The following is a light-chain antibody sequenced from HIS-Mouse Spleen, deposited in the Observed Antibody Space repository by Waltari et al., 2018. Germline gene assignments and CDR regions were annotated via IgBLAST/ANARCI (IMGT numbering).Light chain of an antibody. Sequence: QSALTQPASVSGSPGQSITISCTGTSSDVGSYNLVSWYQQHPGKAPKPMVYEGSKRPSWVSTRFSGSKSGNTASLTISGLQAEDEADYYCCSYAGSSTWVFGGGTKLTVL. CDR2: EGS. CDR3: CSYAGSSTWV. CDR1: SSDVGSYNL. J-gene: IGLJ3*02. V-gene: IGLV2-23*01.